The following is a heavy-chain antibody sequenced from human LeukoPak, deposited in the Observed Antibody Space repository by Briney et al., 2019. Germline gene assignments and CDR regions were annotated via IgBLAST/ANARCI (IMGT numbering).Heavy chain of an antibody. Sequence: AGSLRLSCAASGFTFSEYAMTWVRQAPGKGLEWVSTISRRSIGTAYYADSVKDRFTISRDNSKNTLYLQMNSLRAEDTAVYYCVKDDFSSILMVGALDIWGQGTMVTVSS. D-gene: IGHD2-8*01. J-gene: IGHJ3*02. CDR3: VKDDFSSILMVGALDI. V-gene: IGHV3-23*01. CDR2: ISRRSIGTA. CDR1: GFTFSEYA.